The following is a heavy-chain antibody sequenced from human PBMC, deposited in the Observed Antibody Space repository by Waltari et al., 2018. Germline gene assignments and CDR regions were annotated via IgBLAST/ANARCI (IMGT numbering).Heavy chain of an antibody. Sequence: QVQLVQSGAEVKKPGASVKVSCKAYGRTCTGYCMPWVRQAPGQGLEWMGRINPNRGGTNYAQKFQGMVTMTRDTSISTAYMELSRLRSDDTAVYYCARGPGDYFDYWGQGTLVTVSS. CDR1: GRTCTGYC. V-gene: IGHV1-2*06. CDR2: INPNRGGT. J-gene: IGHJ4*02. CDR3: ARGPGDYFDY. D-gene: IGHD1-26*01.